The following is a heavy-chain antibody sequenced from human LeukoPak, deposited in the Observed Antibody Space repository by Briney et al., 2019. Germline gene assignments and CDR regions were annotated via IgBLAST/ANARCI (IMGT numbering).Heavy chain of an antibody. CDR2: IYYSGST. D-gene: IGHD3-9*01. CDR1: GGSFSGYY. V-gene: IGHV4-34*01. J-gene: IGHJ6*03. CDR3: AGDNYDILTGYYLRAHYYMDV. Sequence: SETLSLTCAVYGGSFSGYYWSWIRQPPGKGLEWIGSIYYSGSTYYNPSLKSRVTISVDTSKNQFSLKLSSVTAADTAVYYCAGDNYDILTGYYLRAHYYMDVWGKGTTVTISS.